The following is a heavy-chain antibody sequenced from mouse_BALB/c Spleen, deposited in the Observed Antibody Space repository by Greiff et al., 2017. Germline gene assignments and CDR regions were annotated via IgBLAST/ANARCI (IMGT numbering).Heavy chain of an antibody. CDR2: IWAGGST. V-gene: IGHV2-9*02. CDR1: GFSLTSYG. CDR3: ARGAFAY. J-gene: IGHJ3*01. Sequence: EKLMESGPGLVAPSQSLSITCTVSGFSLTSYGVHWVRQPPGKGLECLGVIWAGGSTNYNSALMSRLSISKDNSKSQVFLKMNSLQTDDTAMYYCARGAFAYWGQGTLVTVSA.